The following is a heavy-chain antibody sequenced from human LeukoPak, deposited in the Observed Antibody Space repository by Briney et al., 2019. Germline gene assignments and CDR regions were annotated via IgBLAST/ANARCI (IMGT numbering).Heavy chain of an antibody. J-gene: IGHJ4*02. Sequence: SETLSLTCTVSGGSIGSSSYYWGWIRQPPGKGLEWIGSIYYSGSTYYNPSLKSRATISVDTSKNQFSLKLSSVTAADTAVYYCARYYYDSSGYYYFDYWGQGTLVTVSS. D-gene: IGHD3-22*01. V-gene: IGHV4-39*01. CDR1: GGSIGSSSYY. CDR2: IYYSGST. CDR3: ARYYYDSSGYYYFDY.